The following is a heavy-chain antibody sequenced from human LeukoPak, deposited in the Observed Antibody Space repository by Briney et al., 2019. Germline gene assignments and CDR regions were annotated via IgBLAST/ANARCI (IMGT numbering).Heavy chain of an antibody. CDR1: GFTFSSYA. V-gene: IGHV3-30-3*01. CDR3: AKDRYYDSSGYYFDY. Sequence: PGGSLRLSCAASGFTFSSYAMHWVRQAPGKGLEWVAVISYDGSNKYYADSVKGRFTISRDNSKNTLYLQMNSLGAEDTAVYYCAKDRYYDSSGYYFDYWGQGTLVTVSS. CDR2: ISYDGSNK. D-gene: IGHD3-22*01. J-gene: IGHJ4*02.